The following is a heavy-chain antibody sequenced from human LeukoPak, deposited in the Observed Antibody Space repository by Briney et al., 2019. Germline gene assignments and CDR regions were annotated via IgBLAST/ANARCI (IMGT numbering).Heavy chain of an antibody. D-gene: IGHD3-3*01. CDR1: GFTFSSYW. Sequence: GGSLRLSCAASGFTFSSYWMSWVRQAPGKGLEWVANIKQDGSEKYYMDSVKGRFTISRDNAKNSLYLQMNSLRAEDTAVYYCARAVDYDFWSGYYTFDYWGQGTLVTVSS. CDR2: IKQDGSEK. J-gene: IGHJ4*02. V-gene: IGHV3-7*01. CDR3: ARAVDYDFWSGYYTFDY.